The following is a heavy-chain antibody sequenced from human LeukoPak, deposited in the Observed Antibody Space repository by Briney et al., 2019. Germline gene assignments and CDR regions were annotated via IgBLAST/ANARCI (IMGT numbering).Heavy chain of an antibody. CDR1: GGTFSSYA. J-gene: IGHJ4*02. CDR3: ARAHDSSGYYSFYFDY. Sequence: GASVKVSCKASGGTFSSYAISWVRQAPGQGLEWMGGIIPLFGTANYAQKFQGRVTITADESTSTAYMELSSLRSKDTAVYYCARAHDSSGYYSFYFDYWGQGTLVTVSS. CDR2: IIPLFGTA. V-gene: IGHV1-69*13. D-gene: IGHD3-22*01.